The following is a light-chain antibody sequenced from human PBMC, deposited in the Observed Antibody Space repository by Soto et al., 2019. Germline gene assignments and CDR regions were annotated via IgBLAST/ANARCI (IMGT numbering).Light chain of an antibody. CDR3: MHPFT. J-gene: IGKJ2*01. Sequence: DVIVTQTPLSLSVTPGQAASISCKSTQSLVDPDGKTYFYWYLQKPGQPPRLLIYEVSNRFSGVPDRFSGSGSGTDFALTISRVEAEDVGIYYCMHPFTFGQGTKLEIK. V-gene: IGKV2D-29*01. CDR2: EVS. CDR1: QSLVDPDGKTY.